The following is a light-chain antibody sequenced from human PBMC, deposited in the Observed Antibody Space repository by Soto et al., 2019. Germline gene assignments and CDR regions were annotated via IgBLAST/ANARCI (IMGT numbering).Light chain of an antibody. CDR2: DAS. CDR3: QQRSNCPPT. Sequence: LWTQPPATLSLSTGEGATLSCRASQSISTYLAWYQQKPGRSARLLISDASNRATGIPARFSGSGTGTDFTLTISSLEPEDFVVYYCQQRSNCPPTLGQGTKVDI. V-gene: IGKV3-11*01. J-gene: IGKJ2*01. CDR1: QSISTY.